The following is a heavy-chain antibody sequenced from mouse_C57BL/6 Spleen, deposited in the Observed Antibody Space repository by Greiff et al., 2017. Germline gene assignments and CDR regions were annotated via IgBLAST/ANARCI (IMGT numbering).Heavy chain of an antibody. CDR2: ISSGGSYT. CDR1: GFTFSSYG. Sequence: EVKLMESGGDLVKPGGSLKLSCAASGFTFSSYGMSWVRQTPDKRLEWVATISSGGSYTYYQDSVKGRFTISRDKAKNTLYLQMSSLKSEDTAMDYCARLGTTALAYWGQGTSVTVSA. D-gene: IGHD2-14*01. V-gene: IGHV5-6*01. CDR3: ARLGTTALAY. J-gene: IGHJ4*01.